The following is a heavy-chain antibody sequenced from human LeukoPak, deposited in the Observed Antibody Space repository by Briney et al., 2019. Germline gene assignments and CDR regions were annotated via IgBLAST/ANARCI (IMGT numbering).Heavy chain of an antibody. D-gene: IGHD1-1*01. J-gene: IGHJ4*02. CDR3: VRDQRARWKGYFDY. CDR2: IWYFGSNK. V-gene: IGHV3-33*01. CDR1: GFTFSSYG. Sequence: GRSLRLSCAASGFTFSSYGMHWVRQAPGKGLEWVAFIWYFGSNKYYADSVKGRFTISRDNSKNTLHLQKNSQRAEDTAVYYCVRDQRARWKGYFDYWGQGTLVTVSS.